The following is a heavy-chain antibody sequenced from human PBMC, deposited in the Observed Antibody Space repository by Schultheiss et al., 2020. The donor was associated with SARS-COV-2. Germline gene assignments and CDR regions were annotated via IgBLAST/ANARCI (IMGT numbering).Heavy chain of an antibody. V-gene: IGHV1-69*02. Sequence: SVKVSCKASGGTFSSYTISWVRQAPGQGLEWMGRIIPILGIANYAQKFQGRVTITADKSTSTAYMELSSLRSEDTAVYYCAKYCSGGSCIDAFDIWGQGTMVTVSS. CDR3: AKYCSGGSCIDAFDI. D-gene: IGHD2-15*01. J-gene: IGHJ3*02. CDR1: GGTFSSYT. CDR2: IIPILGIA.